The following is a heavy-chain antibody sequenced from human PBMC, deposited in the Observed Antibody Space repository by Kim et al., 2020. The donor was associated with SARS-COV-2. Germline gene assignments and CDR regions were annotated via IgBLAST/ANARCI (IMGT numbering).Heavy chain of an antibody. CDR3: ARYGSGAYPRFDY. CDR1: GGSINNYY. Sequence: SETLSLTCTVSGGSINNYYWSWIRQPPGKGLEWIGYIYNSGSTNYNPSLTSRVTISVDTSKNQLSLNLTSVTAADTAHYYCARYGSGAYPRFDYWGQGTL. V-gene: IGHV4-59*01. CDR2: IYNSGST. J-gene: IGHJ4*02. D-gene: IGHD3-10*01.